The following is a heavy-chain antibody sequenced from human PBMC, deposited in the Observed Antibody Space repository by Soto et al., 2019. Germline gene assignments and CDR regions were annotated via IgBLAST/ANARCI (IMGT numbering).Heavy chain of an antibody. CDR2: INSDGSST. D-gene: IGHD6-19*01. Sequence: PVGSLRLSCAASGFTFRSYWMHWVRQAPGKGLVWVSRINSDGSSTSYADSVKGRFTISRDNAKNTLYLQMNSLRAEDTAVYYCARDRAVAAYFDYWGQGTLVTVSS. CDR1: GFTFRSYW. V-gene: IGHV3-74*01. J-gene: IGHJ4*02. CDR3: ARDRAVAAYFDY.